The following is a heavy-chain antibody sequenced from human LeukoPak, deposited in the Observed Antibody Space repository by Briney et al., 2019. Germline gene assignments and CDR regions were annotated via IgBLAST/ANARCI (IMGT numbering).Heavy chain of an antibody. CDR1: GXSISTYY. V-gene: IGHV4-59*01. Sequence: PSETLSLTCTVSGXSISTYYWSWIRQPPGKGLEWIGYIYSSGSTNYNPSLKSRVTISVDTSKNQFSLKLSSVTAADTTVYYCARVGEYYYDSSGYGGGYFDYWGQGTLVTVSS. J-gene: IGHJ4*02. D-gene: IGHD3-22*01. CDR3: ARVGEYYYDSSGYGGGYFDY. CDR2: IYSSGST.